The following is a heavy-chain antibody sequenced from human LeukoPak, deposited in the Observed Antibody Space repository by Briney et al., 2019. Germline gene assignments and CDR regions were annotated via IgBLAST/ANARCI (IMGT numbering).Heavy chain of an antibody. V-gene: IGHV4-30-2*01. CDR3: ARDGPLEMATITA. D-gene: IGHD5-24*01. Sequence: PSQTLSLTCTVSGGSISSGGYYWSWIRQPPGKGLEWIGYIYHSGSTYYNPSLKSRVTISVDRSKNQFSLKLSSVTAADTAVYYCARDGPLEMATITAWGQGTLVTVSS. J-gene: IGHJ5*02. CDR2: IYHSGST. CDR1: GGSISSGGYY.